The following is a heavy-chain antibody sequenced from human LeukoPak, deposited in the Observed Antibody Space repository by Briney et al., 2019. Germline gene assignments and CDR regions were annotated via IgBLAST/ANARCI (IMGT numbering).Heavy chain of an antibody. D-gene: IGHD1-26*01. CDR2: ISGSGGST. Sequence: PGGSLRLSCAVSGFTFSSSWMHWVRQAPGKGLEWVSGISGSGGSTYYADSVKGRFTLSRDYPKNTLYLQMNSLRAEDTAVYFCAKYSGSYYYPPNWDSWGQGTLVTVSS. CDR3: AKYSGSYYYPPNWDS. CDR1: GFTFSSSW. V-gene: IGHV3-23*01. J-gene: IGHJ4*02.